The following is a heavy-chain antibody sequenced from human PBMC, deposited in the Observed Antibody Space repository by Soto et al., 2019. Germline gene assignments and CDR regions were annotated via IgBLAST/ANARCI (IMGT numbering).Heavy chain of an antibody. CDR1: GGSITSSSYY. V-gene: IGHV4-39*01. CDR3: ARKRTTVVTQAYFDH. CDR2: IYYSGRS. Sequence: SETLSLTCTVSGGSITSSSYYWGWIRQPPGKGLEWIGGIYYSGRSYYNPSLKSRVTMSVDTSKNQFSLTLNSVTAADAAVYYCARKRTTVVTQAYFDHWGQGTLVTVSS. J-gene: IGHJ4*02. D-gene: IGHD4-17*01.